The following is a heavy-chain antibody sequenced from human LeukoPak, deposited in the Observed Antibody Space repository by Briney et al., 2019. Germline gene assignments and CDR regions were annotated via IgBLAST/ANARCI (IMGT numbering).Heavy chain of an antibody. CDR1: GFTFSSYA. J-gene: IGHJ4*02. D-gene: IGHD1-14*01. Sequence: GSLRLSCAASGFTFSSYAMHWVRQAPGKGLEWVAVISYDGSNKYYADSVRGRFTISRDNSKNTLYLQMNSLRAEDTAVYYCARGPGYFDYWGQGTLVTVSS. V-gene: IGHV3-30-3*01. CDR3: ARGPGYFDY. CDR2: ISYDGSNK.